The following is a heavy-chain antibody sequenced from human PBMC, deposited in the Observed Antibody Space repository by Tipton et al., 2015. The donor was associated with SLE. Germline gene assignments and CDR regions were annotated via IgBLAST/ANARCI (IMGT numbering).Heavy chain of an antibody. V-gene: IGHV3-21*01. CDR2: ISSSSSYI. J-gene: IGHJ4*02. CDR3: AGTWELTGFDY. Sequence: GSLRLSCAASGFTFSSYSMNWVRQAPGKGLEWVSSISSSSSYIYYADSVKGRFTISRDNAKNSLYLQMNSLRAEDTAVYYCAGTWELTGFDYWGQGTLVTVSS. CDR1: GFTFSSYS. D-gene: IGHD1-26*01.